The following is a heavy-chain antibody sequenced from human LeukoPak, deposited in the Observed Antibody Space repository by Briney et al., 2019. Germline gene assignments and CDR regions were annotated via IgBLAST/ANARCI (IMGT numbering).Heavy chain of an antibody. D-gene: IGHD3-16*02. CDR3: ARDFVISLGITWFDP. J-gene: IGHJ5*02. CDR2: IYTSGST. CDR1: GGSISSGSYY. Sequence: SETLSLTCTVSGGSISSGSYYWSWIRQPAGKGLEWLGRIYTSGSTNYNPSLKSRVTISVDTSKNQFSLKLSSVTAADTAVYYCARDFVISLGITWFDPWGQGTLVTVSS. V-gene: IGHV4-61*02.